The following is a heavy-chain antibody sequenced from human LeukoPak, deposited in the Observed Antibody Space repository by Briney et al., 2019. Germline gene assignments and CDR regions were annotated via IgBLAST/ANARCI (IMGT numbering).Heavy chain of an antibody. D-gene: IGHD6-13*01. CDR1: GFTFSSFA. J-gene: IGHJ6*02. CDR2: ISTTSSTI. Sequence: GSLRLSCAASGFTFSSFAMNWVRQAPGKGLEWVSYISTTSSTIYYADSVKGRFTISRDNAKNSLFLQMNSLRADDTAVYYCARDGTADFYYGMDVWGQGTTVTVSS. V-gene: IGHV3-48*04. CDR3: ARDGTADFYYGMDV.